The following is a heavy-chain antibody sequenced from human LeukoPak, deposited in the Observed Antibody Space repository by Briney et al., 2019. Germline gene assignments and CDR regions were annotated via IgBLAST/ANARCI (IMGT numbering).Heavy chain of an antibody. Sequence: PGGSLRLSCAASGFTFSSYGMHWVRQAPGKGLEWVAFIRYDGSNKYYADSVKGRFTISRDNAKKTLHLQMNSLKVEDAAVYYCARVLCSGGYCYYFDYWGQGTLVTVSS. V-gene: IGHV3-30*02. J-gene: IGHJ4*02. CDR2: IRYDGSNK. CDR1: GFTFSSYG. CDR3: ARVLCSGGYCYYFDY. D-gene: IGHD2-15*01.